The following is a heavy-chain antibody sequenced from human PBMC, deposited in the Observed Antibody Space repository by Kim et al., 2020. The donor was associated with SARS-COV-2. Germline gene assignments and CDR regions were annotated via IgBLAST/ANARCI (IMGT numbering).Heavy chain of an antibody. J-gene: IGHJ5*02. CDR3: ARVIAQFGWFDP. CDR2: INHSGST. V-gene: IGHV4-34*01. D-gene: IGHD3-10*01. CDR1: GGSFSGYY. Sequence: SETLSLTCAVYGGSFSGYYWSWIRQPPGKGLEWIGEINHSGSTNYNPSLKSRVTISVDTSKNQFSLKLSSVTAADTAVYYCARVIAQFGWFDPWGQGTLVSVSS.